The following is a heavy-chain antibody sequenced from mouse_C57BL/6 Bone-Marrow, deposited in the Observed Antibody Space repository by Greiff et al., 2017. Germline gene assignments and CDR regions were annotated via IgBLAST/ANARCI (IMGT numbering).Heavy chain of an antibody. J-gene: IGHJ1*03. V-gene: IGHV7-3*01. Sequence: EVMLVESGGGLVQPGGSLSLSCAASGFTFTDYYMSWVRQPPGKALEWLGFIRNKANGYTTEYSASVKGRFTISRDNSQSILYLQMNALRAEDSATYYGASQPDPGYFDVWGTGTSVTVSS. CDR1: GFTFTDYY. CDR3: ASQPDPGYFDV. CDR2: IRNKANGYTT. D-gene: IGHD6-1*01.